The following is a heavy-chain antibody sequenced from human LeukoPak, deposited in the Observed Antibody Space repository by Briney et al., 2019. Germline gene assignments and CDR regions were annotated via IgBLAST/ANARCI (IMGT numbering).Heavy chain of an antibody. D-gene: IGHD3-22*01. CDR1: GYTFTSYY. CDR3: AREAVAAGGTTMIVVVNYFDY. V-gene: IGHV1-2*02. J-gene: IGHJ4*02. Sequence: ASVKVSCKASGYTFTSYYMHWVRQAPGQGLEWMGWINPNSGGTNYAQKFQGRVTMTRDTSISTAYMELSRLRSDDTAVYYCAREAVAAGGTTMIVVVNYFDYWGQGTLVTVSS. CDR2: INPNSGGT.